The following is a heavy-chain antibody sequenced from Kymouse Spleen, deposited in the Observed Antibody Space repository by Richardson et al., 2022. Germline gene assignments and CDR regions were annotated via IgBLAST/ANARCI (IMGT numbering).Heavy chain of an antibody. D-gene: IGHD6-19*01. CDR2: INPSGGST. Sequence: QVQLVQSGAEVKKPGASVKVSCKASGYTFTSYYMHWVRQAPGQGLEWMGIINPSGGSTSYAQKFQGRVTMTRDTSTSTVYMELSSLRSEDTAVYYCARERIAVAGTGYYYYYGMDVWGQGTTVTVSS. J-gene: IGHJ6*02. CDR1: GYTFTSYY. V-gene: IGHV1-46*03. CDR3: ARERIAVAGTGYYYYYGMDV.